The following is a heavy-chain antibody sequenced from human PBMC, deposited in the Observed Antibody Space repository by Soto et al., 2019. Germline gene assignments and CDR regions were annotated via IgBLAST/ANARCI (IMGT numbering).Heavy chain of an antibody. V-gene: IGHV3-23*01. CDR2: ISGSGGST. J-gene: IGHJ4*02. D-gene: IGHD3-3*01. CDR3: AKGGESGRFWDY. Sequence: EVQLLESGGGLVQPGGSLRLSCAASGFTFSSYAMSWVRQAPGKGLEWVSAISGSGGSTYYADSVKGRFTISRDNSKNTLSLQMNSLRAEDTAVYYCAKGGESGRFWDYWGQGTLVTVSS. CDR1: GFTFSSYA.